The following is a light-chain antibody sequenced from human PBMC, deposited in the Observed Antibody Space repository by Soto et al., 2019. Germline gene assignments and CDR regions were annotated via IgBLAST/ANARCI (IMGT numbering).Light chain of an antibody. V-gene: IGLV2-23*01. Sequence: QSALTQPASVSGSPGQSITISCTGTSSDVGSYHLVSWYQQHPGKAPKLMIYEGSKRPSGVSNRFSGSQSGNTASLTISGLQDEDESDYYCCSYAGSRKVFGTGTKLTVL. CDR1: SSDVGSYHL. CDR3: CSYAGSRKV. J-gene: IGLJ1*01. CDR2: EGS.